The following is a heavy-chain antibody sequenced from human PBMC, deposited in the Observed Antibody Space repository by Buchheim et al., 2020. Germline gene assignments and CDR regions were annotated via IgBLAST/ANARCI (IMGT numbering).Heavy chain of an antibody. CDR1: GFTFSSYG. Sequence: QVQLVESGGGVVQPGRSLRLSCAASGFTFSSYGMHWVRQAPGKGLEWVAFIRYDGSNKYYADSVKGRFTISRDNSKNTLYQQMNSLRAEDTVVYYCAKDVGGSYYGMDVWGQGTT. J-gene: IGHJ6*02. V-gene: IGHV3-30*02. CDR3: AKDVGGSYYGMDV. D-gene: IGHD5-12*01. CDR2: IRYDGSNK.